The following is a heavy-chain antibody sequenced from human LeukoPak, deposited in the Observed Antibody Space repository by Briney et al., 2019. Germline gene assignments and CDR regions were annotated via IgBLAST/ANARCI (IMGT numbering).Heavy chain of an antibody. CDR2: INPNSGGT. CDR3: ALSGGKGFGY. D-gene: IGHD3-3*01. Sequence: ASVKVSCKPSGYTFSVYYIHWVRQAPGQGLEWMGRINPNSGGTNYVQNFQGRVTMTRDTSIATAYMELTRLISDDTAVYYCALSGGKGFGYWGQGTLVSVSS. V-gene: IGHV1-2*02. CDR1: GYTFSVYY. J-gene: IGHJ4*02.